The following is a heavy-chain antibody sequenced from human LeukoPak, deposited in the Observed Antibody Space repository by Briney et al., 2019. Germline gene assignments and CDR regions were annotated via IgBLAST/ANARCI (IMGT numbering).Heavy chain of an antibody. V-gene: IGHV1-18*01. CDR3: ARNTYHYDSRGYFYFDY. CDR2: ISAYNGNT. CDR1: GYTFASYG. D-gene: IGHD3-22*01. J-gene: IGHJ4*02. Sequence: ASVKVSCKASGYTFASYGISWVRQAPGQGLEWMGWISAYNGNTNYAQRLQGRVTMTTDRSTSTAYMELRSLTADDTAVYYCARNTYHYDSRGYFYFDYWGQGTLVTVSS.